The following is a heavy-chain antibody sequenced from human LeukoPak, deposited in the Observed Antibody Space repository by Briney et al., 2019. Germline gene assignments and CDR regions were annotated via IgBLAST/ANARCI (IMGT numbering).Heavy chain of an antibody. J-gene: IGHJ4*02. Sequence: GGSLRLSCEASGFTLINNAMSWVRQAPGKGLEWVSGISGSGGNTYYAVSVKGRFTISRDNAKNSLYLQMNSLRAEDTAIYYCTRVGYIDEGIDYWGQGTLVTVSS. CDR3: TRVGYIDEGIDY. CDR2: ISGSGGNT. V-gene: IGHV3-23*01. CDR1: GFTLINNA. D-gene: IGHD5-24*01.